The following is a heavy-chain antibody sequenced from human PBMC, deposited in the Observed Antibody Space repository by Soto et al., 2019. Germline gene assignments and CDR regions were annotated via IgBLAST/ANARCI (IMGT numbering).Heavy chain of an antibody. CDR1: GYTFSSYY. Sequence: QVQLVQSGAEVKKPGASVNVSCKASGYTFSSYYIHWVRQAPGQGLAWMGVINPSGGSTTYAQKFQGRVTMTRDTSTSTVYMELSSLRSEDTAVYYCARDGWGGVVGAFEDFDYWGQGTLVTVSS. J-gene: IGHJ4*02. V-gene: IGHV1-46*01. CDR3: ARDGWGGVVGAFEDFDY. D-gene: IGHD1-26*01. CDR2: INPSGGST.